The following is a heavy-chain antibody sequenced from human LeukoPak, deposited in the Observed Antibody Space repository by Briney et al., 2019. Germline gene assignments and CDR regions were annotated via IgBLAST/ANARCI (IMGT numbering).Heavy chain of an antibody. V-gene: IGHV3-23*01. CDR2: ISGSGGST. CDR1: GFTFSSYA. J-gene: IGHJ4*02. D-gene: IGHD6-13*01. CDR3: AKDRASSSWHYYFDY. Sequence: GGSLRLSCAASGFTFSSYAMSWVRQAPGKGLEWVSAISGSGGSTYYADSVKGRFTISRDNSKNTLYLQMNSLRAEDTAVYYCAKDRASSSWHYYFDYWDQGTLVTVSS.